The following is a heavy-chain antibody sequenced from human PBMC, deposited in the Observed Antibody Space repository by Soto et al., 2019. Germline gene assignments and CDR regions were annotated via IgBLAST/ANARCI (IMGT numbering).Heavy chain of an antibody. CDR3: ARTSRDGYNTYYFDY. CDR1: GGSISSYY. J-gene: IGHJ4*02. Sequence: SETLSLTCTASGGSISSYYWSWIRQPPGKGLEWIGYIYYSGSTNYNPSLKSRVTISVDTSKNQFSLKLSSVTAADTAVYYCARTSRDGYNTYYFDYWGQGTLVTVSS. CDR2: IYYSGST. V-gene: IGHV4-59*01. D-gene: IGHD5-12*01.